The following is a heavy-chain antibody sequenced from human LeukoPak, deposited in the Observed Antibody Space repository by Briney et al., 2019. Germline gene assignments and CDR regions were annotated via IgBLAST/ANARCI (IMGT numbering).Heavy chain of an antibody. V-gene: IGHV3-11*05. J-gene: IGHJ2*01. CDR3: ARVGFDWSYWYFDL. D-gene: IGHD3-9*01. Sequence: PGGSLRLSCAASGFIFSDYYTSWIRRAPGKGLEWVSYISSSSSYTNYADSVKGRFTISRDNAKNSLYLQMNSLRVEDTAVYYCARVGFDWSYWYFDLWGRGTLVTVS. CDR1: GFIFSDYY. CDR2: ISSSSSYT.